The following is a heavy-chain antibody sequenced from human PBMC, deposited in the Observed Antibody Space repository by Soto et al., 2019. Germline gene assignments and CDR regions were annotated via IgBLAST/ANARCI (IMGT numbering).Heavy chain of an antibody. D-gene: IGHD2-15*01. V-gene: IGHV4-39*01. CDR1: GGSISSSSYY. CDR2: IYYSGST. Sequence: QLQLQESGPGLVKPSETLSLTCTVSGGSISSSSYYWGWIRQPPGKGLEWIGSIYYSGSTYYNLSLKSRVTISVDTSKNQFSLKLSSVTAADTAVYYCARQEYCSGGSCPDYWGQGTLVTVSS. CDR3: ARQEYCSGGSCPDY. J-gene: IGHJ4*02.